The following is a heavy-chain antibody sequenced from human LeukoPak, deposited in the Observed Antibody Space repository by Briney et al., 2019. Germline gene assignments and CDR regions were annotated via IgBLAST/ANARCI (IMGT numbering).Heavy chain of an antibody. Sequence: PGGSLRLSCAASGFTFSSYEMNWVRQAPRKGLEWVSYISSSGSTIYYADSVKGRFTISRDNAKNSLYLQMNSLRAEDTAVYYCARDAYDSRVDYWGQGTLVTVSS. CDR2: ISSSGSTI. CDR3: ARDAYDSRVDY. D-gene: IGHD3-22*01. J-gene: IGHJ4*02. V-gene: IGHV3-48*03. CDR1: GFTFSSYE.